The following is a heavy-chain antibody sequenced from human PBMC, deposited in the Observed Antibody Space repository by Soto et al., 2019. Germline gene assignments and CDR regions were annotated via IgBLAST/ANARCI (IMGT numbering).Heavy chain of an antibody. CDR3: ARSLPARYCSGGSCPNY. J-gene: IGHJ4*02. D-gene: IGHD2-15*01. CDR2: INSDGSST. V-gene: IGHV3-74*01. Sequence: GGALRLSCAASGFTFSSYWMHWVRQAPGKGLVWVSRINSDGSSTSYADSVKGRFTISRDNAKNTLYLQMNSLRAEDTAVYYCARSLPARYCSGGSCPNYWGQGTLVTVSS. CDR1: GFTFSSYW.